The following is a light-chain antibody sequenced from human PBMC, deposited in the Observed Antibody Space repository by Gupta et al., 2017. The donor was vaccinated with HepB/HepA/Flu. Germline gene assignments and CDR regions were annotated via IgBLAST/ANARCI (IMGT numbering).Light chain of an antibody. CDR3: VLYMGSGIWV. J-gene: IGLJ3*02. V-gene: IGLV8-61*01. CDR2: NTN. Sequence: QTVVTPVPSFSVSPGGTVTLTCGLTSGSVSISYYPSWYQQTPGQAPRTLIYNTNTRSSGVPDRFSGSILGNKAALTITGAQADDESDYYCVLYMGSGIWVFGGGTKLTVL. CDR1: SGSVSISYY.